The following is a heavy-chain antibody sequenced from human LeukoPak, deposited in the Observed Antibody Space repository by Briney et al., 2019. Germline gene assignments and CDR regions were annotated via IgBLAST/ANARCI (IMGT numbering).Heavy chain of an antibody. CDR3: ASIAATGIKSDY. Sequence: GGSLRLSCAASGFTFSSYGMHWFRQAPGKGLEWVAFIRYDGSNKYYADSVKGRFTISRDNSKNTLYLQMNSLRAEDTAVYYCASIAATGIKSDYWGQGTLVTVSS. CDR1: GFTFSSYG. CDR2: IRYDGSNK. D-gene: IGHD6-13*01. J-gene: IGHJ4*02. V-gene: IGHV3-30*02.